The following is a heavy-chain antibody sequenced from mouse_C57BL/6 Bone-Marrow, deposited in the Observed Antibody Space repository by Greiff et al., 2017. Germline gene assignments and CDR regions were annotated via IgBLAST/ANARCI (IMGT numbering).Heavy chain of an antibody. CDR2: IDPSDSYT. CDR3: ARGLYYSKPWLAY. D-gene: IGHD2-5*01. V-gene: IGHV1-69*01. Sequence: QVQLQQPGAELVMPGASVKLSCKASGYTFTSYWMHWVKQRPGQGLEWIGEIDPSDSYTNYNQKFKGKSTLTVDKSSSTAYMQLSSLTSEDSAVYYCARGLYYSKPWLAYWGQGTLVTVSA. CDR1: GYTFTSYW. J-gene: IGHJ3*01.